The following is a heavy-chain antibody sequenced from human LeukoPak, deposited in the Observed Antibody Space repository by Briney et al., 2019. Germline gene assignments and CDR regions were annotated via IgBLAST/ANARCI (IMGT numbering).Heavy chain of an antibody. CDR3: ATARNYFDY. CDR1: GYTFTDYY. CDR2: VDPEDGET. V-gene: IGHV1-69-2*01. J-gene: IGHJ4*02. Sequence: ASVKVSCKVSGYTFTDYYMHWVQQAPGKGLEWMGLVDPEDGETICAEKFQGRVTITADTPTDTAYMELSSLRSEDTAVYYCATARNYFDYWGQGTLVTVSS.